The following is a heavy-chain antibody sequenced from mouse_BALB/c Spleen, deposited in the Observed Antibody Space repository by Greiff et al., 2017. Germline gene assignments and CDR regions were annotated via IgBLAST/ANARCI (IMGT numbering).Heavy chain of an antibody. V-gene: IGHV1-5*01. Sequence: VQLQQSGTVLARPGASVKMSCKASGYTFTSYWMHWVKQRPGQGLEWIGAIYPGNSDTSYNQKFKGKAKLTAVTSTSTAYMELSSLTNEDSAVYYCARWGGNYKNYAMDYWGQGTSVTVSS. CDR2: IYPGNSDT. D-gene: IGHD2-1*01. J-gene: IGHJ4*01. CDR3: ARWGGNYKNYAMDY. CDR1: GYTFTSYW.